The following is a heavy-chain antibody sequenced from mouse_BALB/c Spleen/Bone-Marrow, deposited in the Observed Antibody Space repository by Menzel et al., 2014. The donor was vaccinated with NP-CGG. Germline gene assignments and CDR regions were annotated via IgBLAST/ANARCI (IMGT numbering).Heavy chain of an antibody. CDR3: NAREAMDY. J-gene: IGHJ4*01. V-gene: IGHV14-4*02. Sequence: EVRRVGGWGEVLGSRGSVKLSCTASGFNNKKYYIHWVEERAEQGPEGVGWIDPENGDTEYAPKFQGKATMTADTSSNTAYLQLSSLTSEDTAVYYCNAREAMDYWGQGTSVTVSS. CDR2: IDPENGDT. CDR1: GFNNKKYY.